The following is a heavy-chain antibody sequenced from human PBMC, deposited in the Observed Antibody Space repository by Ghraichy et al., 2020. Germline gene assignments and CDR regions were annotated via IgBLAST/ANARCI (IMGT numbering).Heavy chain of an antibody. V-gene: IGHV4-31*03. D-gene: IGHD5-12*01. CDR2: IYYSGST. CDR1: GGSISSGGYY. CDR3: AREVEWLRRDYYYYGMDV. Sequence: SQTLSLTCTVSGGSISSGGYYWSWIRQHPGKGLEWIGCIYYSGSTYYNPSLKSRVTISVDTSKNQFSLKLSSVTAADTAVYYCAREVEWLRRDYYYYGMDVWGQGTTVTVSS. J-gene: IGHJ6*02.